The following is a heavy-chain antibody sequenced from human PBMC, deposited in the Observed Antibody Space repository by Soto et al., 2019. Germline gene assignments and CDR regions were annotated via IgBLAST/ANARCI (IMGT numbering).Heavy chain of an antibody. J-gene: IGHJ6*02. CDR1: GGTFSSYA. V-gene: IGHV1-69*13. CDR3: AREPATVTTNYYGMDV. Sequence: SVKVSCKASGGTFSSYAISWVRQAPGQGLEWMGGIIPIFGTANYAQKFQGRVTITADESTSTAYMKLSSLRSEDTAVYYCAREPATVTTNYYGMDVWGQGTTVTVSS. D-gene: IGHD4-17*01. CDR2: IIPIFGTA.